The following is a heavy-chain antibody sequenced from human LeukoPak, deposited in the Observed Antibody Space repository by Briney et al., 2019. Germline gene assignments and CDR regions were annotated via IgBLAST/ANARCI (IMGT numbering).Heavy chain of an antibody. CDR3: AKDRRFLEWFNIEIDY. D-gene: IGHD3-3*01. J-gene: IGHJ4*02. Sequence: HSGRSLRLSCAASGFTFDDYAMHWVRHAPGKGLEWVSGISWNSGSIGYADSVKGRFTISRDNAKNSLYLQMNSLRAEDTALYYCAKDRRFLEWFNIEIDYWGQGTLVTVSS. CDR2: ISWNSGSI. V-gene: IGHV3-9*01. CDR1: GFTFDDYA.